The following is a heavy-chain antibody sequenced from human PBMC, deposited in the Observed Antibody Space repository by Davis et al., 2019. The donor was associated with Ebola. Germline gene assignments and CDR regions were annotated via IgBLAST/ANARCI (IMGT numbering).Heavy chain of an antibody. D-gene: IGHD2-2*01. Sequence: MPSETLSLTCTVSGGSISSGGYYWSWIRQLPGKGLEWIGFISTTGSAYYNPSLESQVTISFDTSKSHFSLKLNSVAAADTAVYYCARKAAMPPDYRYYGVDVWGRGTTITVSS. V-gene: IGHV4-30-4*08. CDR2: ISTTGSA. CDR3: ARKAAMPPDYRYYGVDV. J-gene: IGHJ6*04. CDR1: GGSISSGGYY.